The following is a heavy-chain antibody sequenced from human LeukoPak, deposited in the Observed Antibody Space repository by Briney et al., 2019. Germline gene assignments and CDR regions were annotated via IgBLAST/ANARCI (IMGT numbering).Heavy chain of an antibody. J-gene: IGHJ6*02. CDR2: IYVTGT. D-gene: IGHD4-17*01. CDR3: AREDPQTTVPEGLDV. CDR1: GGSIGTYY. Sequence: SEALSLTCTVSGGSIGTYYWSWIRQSPGKGLEWIGYIYVTGTRYNPYLQSRVTISVDTSKNQFSLRLSSVTAADTAVYYCAREDPQTTVPEGLDVWGQGTTVTVSS. V-gene: IGHV4-59*01.